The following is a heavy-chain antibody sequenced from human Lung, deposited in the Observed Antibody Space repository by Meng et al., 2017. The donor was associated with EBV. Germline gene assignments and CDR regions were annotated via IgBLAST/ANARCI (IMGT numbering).Heavy chain of an antibody. CDR2: ISAYNGNT. V-gene: IGHV1-18*01. D-gene: IGHD3-22*01. Sequence: QVQLVQSASELKKPGASVKVSCKASGYAFTNYGISWVRQAPGQGLEWMGWISAYNGNTNYAQKLQGRVTMTSDTSTSTAYMEVRSLRSDDTAVYYCARDYYYDRSYYFDYWGQGTLVTVSS. CDR3: ARDYYYDRSYYFDY. CDR1: GYAFTNYG. J-gene: IGHJ4*02.